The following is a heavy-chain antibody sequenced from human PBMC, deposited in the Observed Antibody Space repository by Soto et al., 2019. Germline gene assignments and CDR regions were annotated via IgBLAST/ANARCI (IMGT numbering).Heavy chain of an antibody. CDR3: ARDGVAPGLYFDH. D-gene: IGHD3-3*01. J-gene: IGHJ4*02. V-gene: IGHV3-30-3*01. CDR2: ISYDGSNK. Sequence: GGSLRLSCAASGFTFSNAWINWVRQAPGKGLEWVAVISYDGSNKYYADSVKGRFTISRDNSKNTLYLQMNSLRAEDTAVYYCARDGVAPGLYFDHWGQGTPVTVSS. CDR1: GFTFSNAW.